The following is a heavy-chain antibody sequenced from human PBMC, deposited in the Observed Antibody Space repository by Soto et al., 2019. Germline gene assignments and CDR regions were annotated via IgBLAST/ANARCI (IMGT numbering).Heavy chain of an antibody. V-gene: IGHV4-34*01. CDR1: GGSLSGYY. D-gene: IGHD5-12*01. CDR2: INHSGST. J-gene: IGHJ6*02. CDR3: ARERGRLRAIYYYYYGMDV. Sequence: SETLSLTCAVYGGSLSGYYWSWIRQPPGKGLEWIGEINHSGSTNYNPSLKSRVTISVDTSKNQFSLKLSSVTAADTAVYYRARERGRLRAIYYYYYGMDVWGQGTTVTSP.